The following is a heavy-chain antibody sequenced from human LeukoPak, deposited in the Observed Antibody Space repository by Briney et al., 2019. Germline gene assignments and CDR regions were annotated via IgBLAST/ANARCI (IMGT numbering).Heavy chain of an antibody. D-gene: IGHD5-18*01. CDR2: IGTSTRYI. CDR3: ARRATTERGHSYGLDY. V-gene: IGHV3-21*01. Sequence: GGSLRLSCVVSGFTFSSYNMNRVRQAPGKGLEWVSSIGTSTRYIYYADSMTGRFTISRDNAKNSLYLQMNSLRPEDTAVYYCARRATTERGHSYGLDYWGQGTLVTVSS. CDR1: GFTFSSYN. J-gene: IGHJ4*02.